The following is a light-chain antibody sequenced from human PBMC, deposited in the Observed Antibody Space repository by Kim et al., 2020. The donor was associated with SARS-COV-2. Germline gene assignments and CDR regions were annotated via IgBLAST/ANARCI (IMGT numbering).Light chain of an antibody. CDR3: AAWDDSLNVV. V-gene: IGLV1-44*01. Sequence: QLVLTQPPSASGTPGQRVTISCSGSSSNIGSNTVNWYQQLPGTAPKLLIYSNNQRPSGVPDRFSGSKSGTSASLAISGLQSEDEADYYCAAWDDSLNVVFGTGTKVTVL. J-gene: IGLJ1*01. CDR1: SSNIGSNT. CDR2: SNN.